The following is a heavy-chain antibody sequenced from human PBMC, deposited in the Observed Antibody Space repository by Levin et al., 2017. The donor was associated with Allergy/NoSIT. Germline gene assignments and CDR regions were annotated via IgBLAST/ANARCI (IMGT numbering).Heavy chain of an antibody. CDR3: ARIGHLGYTYGYYYGMDV. Sequence: SGPTLVKPTQTLTLTCTFSGFSLSTSGMCVSWIRQPPGKALEWLARIDWDDDKYYSTSLKTRLTISKDTSKNQVVLTVTNMDPVHTATYYCARIGHLGYTYGYYYGMDVWGQGTTVTVSS. CDR1: GFSLSTSGMC. J-gene: IGHJ6*02. D-gene: IGHD5-18*01. CDR2: IDWDDDK. V-gene: IGHV2-70*11.